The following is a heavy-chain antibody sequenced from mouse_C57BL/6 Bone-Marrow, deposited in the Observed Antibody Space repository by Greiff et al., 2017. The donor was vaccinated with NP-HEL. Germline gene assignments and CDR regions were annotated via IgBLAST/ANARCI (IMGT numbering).Heavy chain of an antibody. J-gene: IGHJ3*01. V-gene: IGHV1-80*01. CDR2: IYPGDGDT. CDR1: GYAFSSYW. CDR3: ARGAYYSNFSWFAY. D-gene: IGHD2-5*01. Sequence: VQLQQSGAELVKPGASVKISCKASGYAFSSYWLNWVKQRPGKGLEWIGQIYPGDGDTNYNGKFKGKATLTADKSSSTAYMQLSSLTSEDSAVYFCARGAYYSNFSWFAYWGQGTLVTVSA.